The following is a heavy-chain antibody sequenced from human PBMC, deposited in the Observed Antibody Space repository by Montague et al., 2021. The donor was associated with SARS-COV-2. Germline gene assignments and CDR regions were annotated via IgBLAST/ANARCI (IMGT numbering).Heavy chain of an antibody. J-gene: IGHJ3*01. V-gene: IGHV4-34*01. Sequence: SETLSLTCAVYGGSFSVYYWSWLRQSPRSGLEWTAEINHSGTANCNPSLKSRVSISVDTSKNQFTLKLTSVTAADTAMYYCAKEREVVRAARTLVAFDLWGQGTMVTVSS. CDR2: INHSGTA. D-gene: IGHD2-2*01. CDR3: AKEREVVRAARTLVAFDL. CDR1: GGSFSVYY.